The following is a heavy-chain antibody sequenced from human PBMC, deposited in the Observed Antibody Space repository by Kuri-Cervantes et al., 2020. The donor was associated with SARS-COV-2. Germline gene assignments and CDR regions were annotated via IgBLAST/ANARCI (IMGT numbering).Heavy chain of an antibody. CDR1: GFTFSSYA. J-gene: IGHJ3*02. D-gene: IGHD3-10*01. Sequence: GESLKISCAASGFTFSSYAMSWVRQAPGKGLEWVSATSGSGGSTYYADSVKGRFTISRDNSKNTLYLQMNSLRAEDTAVYYCARVFSMDQPYDAFDIWGQGTMVTVSS. CDR3: ARVFSMDQPYDAFDI. V-gene: IGHV3-23*01. CDR2: TSGSGGST.